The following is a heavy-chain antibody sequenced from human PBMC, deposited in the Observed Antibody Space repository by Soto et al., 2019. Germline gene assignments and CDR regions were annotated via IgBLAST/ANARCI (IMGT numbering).Heavy chain of an antibody. D-gene: IGHD6-13*01. CDR1: GFTFSSYA. Sequence: QVQLVESGGGVVQPGRSLRLSCAASGFTFSSYAMHWVRQAPGKGLEWVAVISYDGSNKYYADSVKGRFTISRDNSKNTLYLQMNSLRAEDTAVYYCARDGIAAAGGGFDYWGQGTLVTVSS. CDR2: ISYDGSNK. CDR3: ARDGIAAAGGGFDY. V-gene: IGHV3-30-3*01. J-gene: IGHJ4*02.